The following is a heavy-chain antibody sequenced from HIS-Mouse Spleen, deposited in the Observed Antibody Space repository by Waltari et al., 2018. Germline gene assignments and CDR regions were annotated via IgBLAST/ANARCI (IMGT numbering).Heavy chain of an antibody. CDR2: ISYDGSNK. V-gene: IGHV3-30-3*01. D-gene: IGHD6-19*01. J-gene: IGHJ4*02. CDR3: ARDGGQSGWYSNYFDY. CDR1: GFTFSSYA. Sequence: QVQLVESGGGVVQPGRSLRLSCAASGFTFSSYAMHWVRQSPGKGLGGVAVISYDGSNKYYADSVKGRFTISRDNSKNTLYLQMNSLRAEDTAVYYCARDGGQSGWYSNYFDYWGQGTLVTVSS.